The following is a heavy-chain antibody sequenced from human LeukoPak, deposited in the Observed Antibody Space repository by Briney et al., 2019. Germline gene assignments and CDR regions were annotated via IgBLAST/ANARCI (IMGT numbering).Heavy chain of an antibody. D-gene: IGHD5-12*01. CDR1: GFTFSTYA. V-gene: IGHV3-23*01. Sequence: GGSLRLSCAASGFTFSTYAMTWVRQAPGKGLEWVSVISGSGGSTYYADSVKGRFTISRDNSKNTLDLQMNSLRAEDTAVYYCAKTLYSGYGAADYWGQGTLVTVSS. J-gene: IGHJ4*02. CDR2: ISGSGGST. CDR3: AKTLYSGYGAADY.